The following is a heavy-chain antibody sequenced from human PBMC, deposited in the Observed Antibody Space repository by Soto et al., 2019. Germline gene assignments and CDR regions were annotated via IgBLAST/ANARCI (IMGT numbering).Heavy chain of an antibody. D-gene: IGHD3-10*01. V-gene: IGHV5-51*01. CDR3: ARGEGSGSFYNFAY. CDR1: GYSFATYW. CDR2: IYPGDSDT. J-gene: IGHJ4*02. Sequence: PGASLKISCQGSGYSFATYWIAWVRQMPGKGLEWMGIIYPGDSDTRYSPSFQGQVTISADKSISTAYLQWSSLKASDSAIFYCARGEGSGSFYNFAYWGQGTLVTVSS.